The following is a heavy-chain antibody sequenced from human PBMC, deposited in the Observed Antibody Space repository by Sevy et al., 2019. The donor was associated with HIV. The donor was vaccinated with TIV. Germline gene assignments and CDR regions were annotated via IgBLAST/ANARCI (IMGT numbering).Heavy chain of an antibody. D-gene: IGHD6-25*01. CDR1: GGSISSSGYY. CDR2: IYHSGST. J-gene: IGHJ5*02. V-gene: IGHV4-39*01. Sequence: SETLSLTCTVSGGSISSSGYYWGWIRQPPGKGLEWIGTIYHSGSTYYNPSLKSRVTISVDTSKDQFSLKFTSVTAADTSLYYCARVSWYSSGWLWFDNWGQGTLVTVSS. CDR3: ARVSWYSSGWLWFDN.